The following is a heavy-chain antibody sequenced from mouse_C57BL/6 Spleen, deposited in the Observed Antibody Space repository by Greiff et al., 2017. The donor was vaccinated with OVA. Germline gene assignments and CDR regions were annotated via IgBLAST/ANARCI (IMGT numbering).Heavy chain of an antibody. CDR3: ARHEGDYGSSPYYFDY. J-gene: IGHJ2*01. V-gene: IGHV1-62-2*01. CDR2: FYPGSGSI. Sequence: LQESGAELVKPGASVKLSCKASGYTFTEYTIHWVKQRSGQGLEWIGWFYPGSGSIKYNEKFKDKATLTADKSSSTVYMELSRLTSEDSAVYFCARHEGDYGSSPYYFDYWGQGTTLTVSS. D-gene: IGHD1-1*01. CDR1: GYTFTEYT.